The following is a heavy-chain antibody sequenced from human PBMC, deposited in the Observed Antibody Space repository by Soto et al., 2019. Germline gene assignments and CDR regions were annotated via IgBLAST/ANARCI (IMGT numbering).Heavy chain of an antibody. D-gene: IGHD5-18*01. CDR3: ARDRGYSNWFDP. Sequence: PSETLSLTCTVSGGSITNYYWSWIRQPPGKGLEWIGYIYYSGSTSYNPSLRSRLTISVDTANNQFSLKLSSVTAADTAVYYCARDRGYSNWFDPWGQGTLVTVSS. CDR2: IYYSGST. J-gene: IGHJ5*02. CDR1: GGSITNYY. V-gene: IGHV4-59*01.